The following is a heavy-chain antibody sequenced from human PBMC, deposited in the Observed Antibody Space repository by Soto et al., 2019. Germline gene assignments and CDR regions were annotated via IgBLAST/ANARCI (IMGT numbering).Heavy chain of an antibody. V-gene: IGHV4-59*01. Sequence: PSETLSLTCTVSGGSISSYYWSWIRQPPGKGLEWIGYIYYSGSTNYNPSLKSRVTISVDTSKNQFSLKLSSVTAADTAVYYCAREGPVYGGNFGRYFDYWGQGTPVTVSS. CDR3: AREGPVYGGNFGRYFDY. CDR2: IYYSGST. CDR1: GGSISSYY. D-gene: IGHD4-17*01. J-gene: IGHJ4*02.